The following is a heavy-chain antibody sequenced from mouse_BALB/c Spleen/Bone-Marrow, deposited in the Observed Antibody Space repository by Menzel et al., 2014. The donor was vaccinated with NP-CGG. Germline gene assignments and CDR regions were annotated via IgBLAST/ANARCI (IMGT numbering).Heavy chain of an antibody. CDR3: ARGGITNYYGLDY. CDR1: GCTFTSYV. D-gene: IGHD2-4*01. CDR2: INPYDDDT. V-gene: IGHV1-14*01. Sequence: LEESGPELVKPGASVMMSCKASGCTFTSYVIHWVKRKPGQGLEWIAYINPYDDDTKYNEKLKGKATLTSDKSSSTASMEFSSLTSEDSAVFYCARGGITNYYGLDYWGQGTSVTVSS. J-gene: IGHJ4*01.